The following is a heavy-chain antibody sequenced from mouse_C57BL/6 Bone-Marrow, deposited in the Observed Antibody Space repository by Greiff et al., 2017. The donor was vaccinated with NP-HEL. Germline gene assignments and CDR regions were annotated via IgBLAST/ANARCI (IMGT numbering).Heavy chain of an antibody. J-gene: IGHJ3*01. CDR3: ASPLLLRSSWFAY. V-gene: IGHV1-72*01. D-gene: IGHD1-1*01. Sequence: QVQLKQPGAELVKPGASVKLSCKASGYTFTSYWMHWVKQRPGRGLEWIGRIDPNSGGTKYNEKFKSKATLTVDKPSSTAYMQLSSLTSEDSAVYYCASPLLLRSSWFAYWGQGTLVTVSA. CDR1: GYTFTSYW. CDR2: IDPNSGGT.